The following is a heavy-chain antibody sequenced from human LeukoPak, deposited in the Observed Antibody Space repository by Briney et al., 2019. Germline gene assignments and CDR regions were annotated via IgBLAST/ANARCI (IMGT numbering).Heavy chain of an antibody. CDR1: GFTFSDYY. D-gene: IGHD6-13*01. Sequence: PGGSLRLSCAASGFTFSDYYMSWIRQAPGKGLEWVSYISSSGSTIYYADSVKGRFTISRDNAKNSLYLQMNSLRAEDSAVYYCARVIAAAETQGDPRVIWGQGTLVTVFS. CDR2: ISSSGSTI. J-gene: IGHJ4*02. CDR3: ARVIAAAETQGDPRVI. V-gene: IGHV3-11*04.